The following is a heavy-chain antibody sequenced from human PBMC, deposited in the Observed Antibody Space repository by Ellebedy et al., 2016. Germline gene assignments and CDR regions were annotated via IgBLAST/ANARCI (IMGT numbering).Heavy chain of an antibody. CDR3: ARVRGAGLTMDNQYYGLDV. Sequence: ASVKVSXXVSGYSFTELSMHWVRQAPGKGLEWMGSFDPEDGETIYAQKFQGRVTMTEDTSTDTAYMELSSLRSEDTAVYYCARVRGAGLTMDNQYYGLDVWGQGTTVTVSS. D-gene: IGHD4/OR15-4a*01. CDR1: GYSFTELS. J-gene: IGHJ6*02. V-gene: IGHV1-24*01. CDR2: FDPEDGET.